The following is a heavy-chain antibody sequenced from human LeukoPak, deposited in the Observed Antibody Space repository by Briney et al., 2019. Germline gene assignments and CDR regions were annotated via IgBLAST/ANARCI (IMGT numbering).Heavy chain of an antibody. Sequence: NAWGPLRLSCAASGFTFSDYYMSWIRQAPGKGLEWVSYISSSGSTIYYADSVKGRFTISRDNAKNSLYLQMNSLRAEDTAVYYCARGGQWLVGGYFQHWGQGTLVTVSS. CDR3: ARGGQWLVGGYFQH. CDR1: GFTFSDYY. D-gene: IGHD6-19*01. V-gene: IGHV3-11*01. J-gene: IGHJ1*01. CDR2: ISSSGSTI.